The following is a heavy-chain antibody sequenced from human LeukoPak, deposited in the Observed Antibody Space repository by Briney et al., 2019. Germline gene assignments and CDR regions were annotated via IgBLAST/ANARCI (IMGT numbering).Heavy chain of an antibody. CDR3: VRDEGIPINYRFDY. CDR1: GVAFSNYF. J-gene: IGHJ4*02. V-gene: IGHV3-7*01. Sequence: GGSLRLSCAASGVAFSNYFMSWVRQAPGKGLQWVGNIKPDGSGTYYINSVKGRFTISRDNARNLVFLQMNNLRAEDTAVYYCVRDEGIPINYRFDYWGQGTLVAVSS. CDR2: IKPDGSGT. D-gene: IGHD4-11*01.